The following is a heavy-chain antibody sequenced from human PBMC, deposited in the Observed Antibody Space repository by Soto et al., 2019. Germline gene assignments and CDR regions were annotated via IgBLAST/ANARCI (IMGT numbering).Heavy chain of an antibody. Sequence: SETLSLTCAVAGGSISSSNWWSWVRQPPGKGLEWIGEIYHSGSTNYNPSLKSRVTISVDTSKNQFSLKLSSVTAADTAVYYCARGRGYDILTGYPPLDYWGQGTLVTVSX. CDR2: IYHSGST. CDR1: GGSISSSNW. D-gene: IGHD3-9*01. J-gene: IGHJ4*02. CDR3: ARGRGYDILTGYPPLDY. V-gene: IGHV4-4*02.